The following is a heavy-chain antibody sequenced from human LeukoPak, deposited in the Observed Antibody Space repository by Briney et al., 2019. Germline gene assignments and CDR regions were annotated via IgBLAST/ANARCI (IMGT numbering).Heavy chain of an antibody. V-gene: IGHV3-30*04. CDR2: TSYDGSNT. D-gene: IGHD3-9*01. J-gene: IGHJ4*02. CDR1: GFTFSSYA. Sequence: GGSLRLSCAASGFTFSSYAMHWVRQPPGKGLDWVAVTSYDGSNTYYADSVKGRFTISRDNSKNTLYLQMNSLRAEDTALYYCAKGVLRYFDWLGFDYWGQGTLVTVSS. CDR3: AKGVLRYFDWLGFDY.